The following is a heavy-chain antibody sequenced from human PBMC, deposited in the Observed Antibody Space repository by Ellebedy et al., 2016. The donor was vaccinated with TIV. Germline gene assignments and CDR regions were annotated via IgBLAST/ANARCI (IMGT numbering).Heavy chain of an antibody. D-gene: IGHD3-10*01. Sequence: GESLKISCAASGLSLTGSDLHWVRRPTGKGLEWVSASGAAGDTYYPDSVRGRFTISRESAKNSFYLQMNSLTAGDTAVYYCARGGPGGDNWFFGLWGRGTQVTVSS. J-gene: IGHJ2*01. V-gene: IGHV3-13*01. CDR1: GLSLTGSD. CDR2: SGAAGDT. CDR3: ARGGPGGDNWFFGL.